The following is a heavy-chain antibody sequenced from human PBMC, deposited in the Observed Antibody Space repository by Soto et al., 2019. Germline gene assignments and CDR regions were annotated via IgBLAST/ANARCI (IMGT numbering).Heavy chain of an antibody. Sequence: GESLKISCKGSGYSFAGYWITWVRQKPGKGLEWMGRIDPSDSQTYYSPSFRGHVTISVTKSISTAYLQWNSLKASDTAMYFCARGDSSDYSTTTPADYWGQGTLVTVSS. CDR3: ARGDSSDYSTTTPADY. CDR1: GYSFAGYW. D-gene: IGHD3-22*01. CDR2: IDPSDSQT. J-gene: IGHJ4*02. V-gene: IGHV5-10-1*01.